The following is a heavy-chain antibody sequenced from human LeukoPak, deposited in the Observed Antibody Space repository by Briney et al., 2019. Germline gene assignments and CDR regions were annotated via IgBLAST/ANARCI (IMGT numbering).Heavy chain of an antibody. CDR2: ISYDGSDK. J-gene: IGHJ4*02. CDR1: GFTFSNYA. Sequence: GGSLRLSCAASGFTFSNYAMHWVRQAPGKGLEWVAIISYDGSDKYYADSVKGRFTISRDNSKNTLYLQMNTLRAEDTAVYYCARARGRGAVAGTCGFWGQGTPVTVSS. CDR3: ARARGRGAVAGTCGF. D-gene: IGHD6-19*01. V-gene: IGHV3-30*04.